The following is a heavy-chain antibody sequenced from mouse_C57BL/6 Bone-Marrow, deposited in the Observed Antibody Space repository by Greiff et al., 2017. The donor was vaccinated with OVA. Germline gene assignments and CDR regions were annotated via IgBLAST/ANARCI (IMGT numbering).Heavy chain of an antibody. Sequence: EVQLQQSGPELVKPGASVKISCKASGYTFTDYYMNWVKQSHGKSLEWIGDINPNNGGTSYNQKFKGKATLTVDKSSSTAYMELRSLTSEDSAVYYCARETGLTGRAMDYWGQGTSVTVSS. CDR1: GYTFTDYY. V-gene: IGHV1-26*01. J-gene: IGHJ4*01. D-gene: IGHD4-1*01. CDR3: ARETGLTGRAMDY. CDR2: INPNNGGT.